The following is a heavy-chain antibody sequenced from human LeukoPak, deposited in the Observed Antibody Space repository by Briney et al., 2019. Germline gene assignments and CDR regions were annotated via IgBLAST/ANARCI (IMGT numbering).Heavy chain of an antibody. J-gene: IGHJ4*02. CDR1: GGSISSGDYY. D-gene: IGHD3-22*01. Sequence: PSETLSLTCTVSGGSISSGDYYRSWIRQPPGKGLEWIRYIYYSGSTYYNPSLKSRVTISVDTSKNQFSLKLSSVTAADTAVYYCARSQTYYYDSSGYYYGQIPAVRAYYFDYWGQGTLVTVSS. V-gene: IGHV4-30-4*01. CDR3: ARSQTYYYDSSGYYYGQIPAVRAYYFDY. CDR2: IYYSGST.